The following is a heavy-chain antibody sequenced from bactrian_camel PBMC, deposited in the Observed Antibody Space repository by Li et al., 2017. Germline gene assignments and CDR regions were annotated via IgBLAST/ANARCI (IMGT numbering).Heavy chain of an antibody. J-gene: IGHJ4*01. Sequence: HVQLVESGGGSVRTGGSLRLSCAASGDDFSSYYMGWFRQAPGKEREGVAAIDRDGYISYADSVKGRFVLSEDNAKTTLYLQMESLKPEDTGMYYCAAGGSYYRDAGVRLRAYEYGYWGQGTQVTVS. CDR2: IDRDGYI. CDR3: AAGGSYYRDAGVRLRAYEYGY. V-gene: IGHV3S53*01. CDR1: GDDFSSYY. D-gene: IGHD4*01.